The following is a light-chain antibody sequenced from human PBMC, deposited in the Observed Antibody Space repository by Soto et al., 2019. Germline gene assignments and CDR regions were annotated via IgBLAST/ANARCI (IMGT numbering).Light chain of an antibody. Sequence: IVMTQSPATLSVSPGESATLSCRASESINNNLAWYQRGPGQAPRLLIYGASIRATGIPARFSGSGSGTEFTLTISSPQSEEFAVYYCQQDNNWPPWTFGQGTKVEIK. CDR2: GAS. CDR3: QQDNNWPPWT. J-gene: IGKJ1*01. CDR1: ESINNN. V-gene: IGKV3-15*01.